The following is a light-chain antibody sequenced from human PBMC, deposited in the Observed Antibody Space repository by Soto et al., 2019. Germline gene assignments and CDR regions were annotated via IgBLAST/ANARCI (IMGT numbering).Light chain of an antibody. CDR3: SSYTSSSTLNV. CDR1: SSDVGGYNY. Sequence: QSALTQPASVSGSPGQSITLSCTGTSSDVGGYNYVSWYQQHPGKAPKLMIYEVSNRPSGVSDRFSGSNSGNTASLTISGLQAEDEDDYYCSSYTSSSTLNVFGTGTKLTVL. J-gene: IGLJ1*01. CDR2: EVS. V-gene: IGLV2-14*01.